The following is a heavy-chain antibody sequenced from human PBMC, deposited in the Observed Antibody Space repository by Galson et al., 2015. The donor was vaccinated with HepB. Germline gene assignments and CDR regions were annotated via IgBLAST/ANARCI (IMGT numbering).Heavy chain of an antibody. J-gene: IGHJ4*02. CDR2: IYYSGST. Sequence: LSLTCTVSGGSISSSNYYWGWIRQPPGKGLEWIGSIYYSGSTYYNPSLKSRVTISIDTSKNQFSLKLSSVTAADTAVYYCARVGRWLPPKMYYFDYWGQGTLVTVSS. CDR1: GGSISSSNYY. D-gene: IGHD5-24*01. CDR3: ARVGRWLPPKMYYFDY. V-gene: IGHV4-39*07.